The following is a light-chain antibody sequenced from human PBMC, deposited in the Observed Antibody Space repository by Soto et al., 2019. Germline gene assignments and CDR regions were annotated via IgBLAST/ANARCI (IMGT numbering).Light chain of an antibody. J-gene: IGKJ1*01. V-gene: IGKV1-39*01. CDR2: AAS. CDR3: QQSYSTPWT. Sequence: DIQMTQSPSSLSASVGDSVAITCRASQTISSYLNWYQQQPGTAPKLLIYAASSLHSGVPSRFSGSGSGTDFTLTISSLQPEDFATYYCQQSYSTPWTFGQGTKVDIK. CDR1: QTISSY.